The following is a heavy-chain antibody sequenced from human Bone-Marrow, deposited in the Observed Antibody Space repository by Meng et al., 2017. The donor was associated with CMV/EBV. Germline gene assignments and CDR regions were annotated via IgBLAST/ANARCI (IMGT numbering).Heavy chain of an antibody. CDR1: GFTFSNYA. Sequence: GGSLRLSCAASGFTFSNYAMHWVRQAPGRGLEYVSAIGSDGSSTSYADSVKGRFTISRDNSKNTLFLQVGSLRAEDMAVYYCARGWDYWYFELWGHGTLVTVSS. J-gene: IGHJ2*01. CDR2: IGSDGSST. D-gene: IGHD1-26*01. CDR3: ARGWDYWYFEL. V-gene: IGHV3-64*02.